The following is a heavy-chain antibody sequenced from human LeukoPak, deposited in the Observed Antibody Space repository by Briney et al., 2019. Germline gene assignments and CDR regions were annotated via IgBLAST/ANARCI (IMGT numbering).Heavy chain of an antibody. CDR1: GYTFTDYY. J-gene: IGHJ4*02. CDR3: ARDLWGWGSDYLDY. CDR2: ISPNSGAT. Sequence: ASVKVSCKASGYTFTDYYVHWVRLVPGQGLEWMVRISPNSGATNYAEKFRGRVTIARDTSINTVYMEMSSLRSDDTAVYYCARDLWGWGSDYLDYWGQGTLVTVSS. V-gene: IGHV1-2*06. D-gene: IGHD4/OR15-4a*01.